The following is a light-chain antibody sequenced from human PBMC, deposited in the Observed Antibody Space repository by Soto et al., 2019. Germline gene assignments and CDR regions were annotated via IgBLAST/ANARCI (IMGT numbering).Light chain of an antibody. CDR1: QTIGTW. CDR2: KAS. J-gene: IGKJ2*01. Sequence: DIQLHQSPSTLSASVGDRVIITCRASQTIGTWLAWYQERPGKATRLLIYKASTLERGVPSRFSGSGSGTEFTLPISNLQPEDFATYDCHLYNTSSPTLGQGTKLEI. CDR3: HLYNTSSPT. V-gene: IGKV1-5*03.